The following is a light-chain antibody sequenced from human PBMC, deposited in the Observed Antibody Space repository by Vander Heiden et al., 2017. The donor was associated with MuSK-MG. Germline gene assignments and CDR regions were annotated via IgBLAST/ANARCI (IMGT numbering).Light chain of an antibody. Sequence: EIVLTQSPGTLSLSPGERATLSCRSSQNIDSSYLAWYQQKPGQAPRLLIYGASSRATGVPARFSGSGYGTEFTLTISSRQSEDFAVYSCHQFSNWPPWTFGQGTKVEIK. CDR1: QNIDSSY. CDR2: GAS. CDR3: HQFSNWPPWT. J-gene: IGKJ1*01. V-gene: IGKV3-15*01.